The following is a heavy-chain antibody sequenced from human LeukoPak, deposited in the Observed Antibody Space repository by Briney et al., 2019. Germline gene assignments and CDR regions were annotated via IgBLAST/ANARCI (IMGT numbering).Heavy chain of an antibody. D-gene: IGHD3-22*01. CDR3: ASSLISSGSQYDY. V-gene: IGHV3-23*01. J-gene: IGHJ4*02. Sequence: PGGSLRLSCAASGFTFSSYAMSWVRQAPGKGLEWVSAISGSGGSTYYADSVKGRFTISRDNSKNTLYLQMNSLRAEDTAVYYCASSLISSGSQYDYWGQGTLVTVSS. CDR1: GFTFSSYA. CDR2: ISGSGGST.